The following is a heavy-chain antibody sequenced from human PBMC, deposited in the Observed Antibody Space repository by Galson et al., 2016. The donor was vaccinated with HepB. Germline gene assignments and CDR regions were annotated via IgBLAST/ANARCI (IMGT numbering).Heavy chain of an antibody. J-gene: IGHJ4*02. V-gene: IGHV3-7*05. CDR2: IKQDGSEK. Sequence: SLRLSCAASGFTFSSFWMSWVRQAPGKGLEWVANIKQDGSEKSYVDSVKGRFTISRDNAKNSLFLQMNSLRADDTAVYYCVRAIATSYWGQGALVTVSS. D-gene: IGHD5-24*01. CDR3: VRAIATSY. CDR1: GFTFSSFW.